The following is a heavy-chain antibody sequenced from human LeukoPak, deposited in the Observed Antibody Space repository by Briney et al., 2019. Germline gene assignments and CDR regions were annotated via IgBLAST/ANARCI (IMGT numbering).Heavy chain of an antibody. V-gene: IGHV3-15*01. D-gene: IGHD5-18*01. CDR3: TTGLDTAMDSPIDY. CDR2: IKSKTDGGTI. Sequence: PGGSLRLSCAASGFTFSNAWMSWVRQAPGKGLEWVGRIKSKTDGGTIDYAAPVKGRFTISRDDSKNTLCLQMNSLKTEDTAVYYCTTGLDTAMDSPIDYWGQGTLVTVSS. J-gene: IGHJ4*02. CDR1: GFTFSNAW.